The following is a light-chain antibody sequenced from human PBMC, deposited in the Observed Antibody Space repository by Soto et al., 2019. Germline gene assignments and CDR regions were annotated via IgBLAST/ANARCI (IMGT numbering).Light chain of an antibody. CDR3: MQSLQNPWT. CDR2: MAS. CDR1: QSLLYSNGFNC. Sequence: DIVMTQSPLSLSVTPGESASISCWSSQSLLYSNGFNCLDWYLQKPGQSPQLLIYMASYRASGVPDRFSGSGSGTDFTLEISRVEAEDVGVYYCMQSLQNPWTFGQGTKVEIK. V-gene: IGKV2-28*01. J-gene: IGKJ1*01.